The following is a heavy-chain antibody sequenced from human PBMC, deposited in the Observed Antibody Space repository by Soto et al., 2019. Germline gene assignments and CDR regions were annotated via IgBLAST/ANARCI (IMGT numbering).Heavy chain of an antibody. Sequence: XXSLRLSCAASGFTFSSYGMNWVRQAPGKGLEWVAVISYDGSNKYYADSVKGRFTISRDNSKNTLYLQMNSLRAEDTAVYYCAKPFLDHEYYFDYWGQGTLVTVSS. CDR2: ISYDGSNK. J-gene: IGHJ4*02. CDR3: AKPFLDHEYYFDY. D-gene: IGHD3-3*01. V-gene: IGHV3-30*18. CDR1: GFTFSSYG.